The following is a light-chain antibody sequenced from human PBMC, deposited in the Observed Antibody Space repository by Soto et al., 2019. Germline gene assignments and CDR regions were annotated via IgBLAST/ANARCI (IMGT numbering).Light chain of an antibody. J-gene: IGLJ2*01. V-gene: IGLV1-51*01. CDR1: SSNIENNF. CDR3: VAWDTSLTTTVL. Sequence: QSVLTQPPSVSAAPGQKVIISCSGSSSNIENNFVSWYQQLPGTAPKLLIFDDNKRPSGIPDRFSGSKSGTSATLGITGLQTGEEADYYCVAWDTSLTTTVLFGGGTKLTVL. CDR2: DDN.